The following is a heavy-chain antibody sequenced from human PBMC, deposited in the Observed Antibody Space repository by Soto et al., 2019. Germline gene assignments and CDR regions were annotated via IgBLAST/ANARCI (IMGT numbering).Heavy chain of an antibody. Sequence: WASVKVSCKASGGTFSSYAISWVRQAPGQGLEWMGGIIPIFCTANYAQKFQGRVTITADESTSTAYMELSSLRSEDTAVYYCARDPRGVAAAGVFDYWGQGTLVTVSS. CDR1: GGTFSSYA. CDR3: ARDPRGVAAAGVFDY. J-gene: IGHJ4*02. V-gene: IGHV1-69*13. CDR2: IIPIFCTA. D-gene: IGHD6-13*01.